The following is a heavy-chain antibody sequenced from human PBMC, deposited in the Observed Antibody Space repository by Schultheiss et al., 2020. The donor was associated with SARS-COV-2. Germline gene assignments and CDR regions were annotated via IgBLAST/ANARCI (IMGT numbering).Heavy chain of an antibody. CDR3: AKKKFSQYSTGWYYFDY. CDR2: ISGIGGST. CDR1: GFIFSDYV. D-gene: IGHD6-19*01. J-gene: IGHJ4*02. Sequence: GGSLRLSCAASGFIFSDYVISWVRQAPGKGLEWVSAISGIGGSTYYADSVKGRFTISRDNSKNTLFLQMNSLRAEDTAVYYCAKKKFSQYSTGWYYFDYWGQGNLVTVSS. V-gene: IGHV3-23*01.